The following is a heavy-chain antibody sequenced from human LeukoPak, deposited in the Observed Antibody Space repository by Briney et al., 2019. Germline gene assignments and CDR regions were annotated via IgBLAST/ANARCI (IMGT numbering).Heavy chain of an antibody. CDR3: AKVGSGYYFFDY. Sequence: GMSLRLSCAASGFTFSSYAMSWVPQAPGKGLEWVSAYSGGGDSKYYADSVKGRFTISRDNSKNTLYLQMNSLRAEDTAVYYCAKVGSGYYFFDYWGQGTLVTVS. V-gene: IGHV3-23*01. J-gene: IGHJ4*02. D-gene: IGHD5-12*01. CDR2: YSGGGDSK. CDR1: GFTFSSYA.